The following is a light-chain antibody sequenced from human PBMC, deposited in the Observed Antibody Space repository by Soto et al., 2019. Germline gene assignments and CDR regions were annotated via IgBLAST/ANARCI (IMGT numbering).Light chain of an antibody. Sequence: QSVLTQGPSASGSAGQSVTIACTGTSQDVGYYNYVSWYEQPRGKAPTLLIYDDSKRPSAVPDSVSAPNAGNAASLTFSGCQAGDGGVYYCCSSAGTAYPFVFGTGINLTAL. CDR2: DDS. CDR3: CSSAGTAYPFV. CDR1: SQDVGYYNY. V-gene: IGLV2-8*01. J-gene: IGLJ1*01.